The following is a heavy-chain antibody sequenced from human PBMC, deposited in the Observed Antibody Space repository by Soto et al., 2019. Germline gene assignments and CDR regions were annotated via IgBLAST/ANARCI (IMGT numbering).Heavy chain of an antibody. CDR3: ARWPDGYYYYGMDV. CDR2: MNPNSGNT. Sequence: QVQLVQSGAEGKKPGASVKVSCKASGYTFTSYDINWVRQATGQGLAWMGWMNPNSGNTGYAQKFQGRVTMTRNTSISTAYMELSSLRSEDTAVYYCARWPDGYYYYGMDVWGQGTTVTVSS. CDR1: GYTFTSYD. J-gene: IGHJ6*02. V-gene: IGHV1-8*01.